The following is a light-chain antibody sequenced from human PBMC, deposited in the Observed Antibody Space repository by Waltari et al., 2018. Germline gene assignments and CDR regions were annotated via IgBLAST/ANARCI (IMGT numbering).Light chain of an antibody. CDR3: QTWGTGIQV. CDR1: GRHIYYA. J-gene: IGLJ2*01. CDR2: VNTDGSH. Sequence: QLVLTQSPSASASLGASVNLTCTPSGRHIYYAITWPHQQPEKGPRYLIKVNTDGSHNKGDGIPHRFSGSGAGAERYLTISSLQSEDEAEYYCQTWGTGIQVFGGGTRLTVL. V-gene: IGLV4-69*01.